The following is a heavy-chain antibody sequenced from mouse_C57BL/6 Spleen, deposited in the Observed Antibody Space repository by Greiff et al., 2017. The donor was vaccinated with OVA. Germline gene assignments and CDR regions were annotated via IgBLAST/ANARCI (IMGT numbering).Heavy chain of an antibody. J-gene: IGHJ1*03. Sequence: VQLQQPGAELVKPGASVKLSCKASGYTFTSYWMHWVQQRPGQGLEWIGLIHPNSGSTNYNEKFKSKATLTVDKSSSTAYMQLSSLTSEDAAWYYCAREGIYYGSRTGYFDVWGTGTTVTVSS. D-gene: IGHD1-1*01. V-gene: IGHV1-64*01. CDR1: GYTFTSYW. CDR2: IHPNSGST. CDR3: AREGIYYGSRTGYFDV.